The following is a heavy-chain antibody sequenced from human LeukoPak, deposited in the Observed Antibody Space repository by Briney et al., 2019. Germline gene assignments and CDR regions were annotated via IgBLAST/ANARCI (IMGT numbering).Heavy chain of an antibody. CDR1: GFTFSSYW. D-gene: IGHD1-26*01. CDR3: ATEWAGATRRFEH. V-gene: IGHV3-30*03. CDR2: MSYDGVDE. Sequence: HPGGSLRLSCAASGFTFSSYWMSWVRQAPGKGLEWVAVMSYDGVDEYYADSVKGRFTIFRDNSKDTLYLQLNALTADDTAVYYCATEWAGATRRFEHWGQGTLVTVSS. J-gene: IGHJ4*02.